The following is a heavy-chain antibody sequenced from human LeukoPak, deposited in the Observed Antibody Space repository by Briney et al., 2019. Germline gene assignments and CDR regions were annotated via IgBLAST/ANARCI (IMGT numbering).Heavy chain of an antibody. D-gene: IGHD3-3*01. Sequence: PSETLSLTCAVYGGSFSGYYWSWIRQPPGKGLEWIGEINHSGSTNYNPSLKSRATISVDTSKNQFSLKLSSVTAADTAVYYCARGGYYDFWSGYYIGDYYYMDVWGKGTTVTVSS. V-gene: IGHV4-34*01. CDR1: GGSFSGYY. CDR2: INHSGST. CDR3: ARGGYYDFWSGYYIGDYYYMDV. J-gene: IGHJ6*03.